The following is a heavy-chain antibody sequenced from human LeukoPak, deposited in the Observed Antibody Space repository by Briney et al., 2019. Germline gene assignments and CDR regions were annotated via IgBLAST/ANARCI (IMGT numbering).Heavy chain of an antibody. CDR3: ARGDSSGYSRLDY. D-gene: IGHD3-22*01. J-gene: IGHJ4*02. CDR2: IYYSGST. V-gene: IGHV4-31*03. CDR1: GGSISSGGYY. Sequence: PSQTLSLPCTVSGGSISSGGYYWSWIRQHPGKGLEWIGYIYYSGSTYYNPSLKSRVTISVDTSKNQFSLKLSSVTAADTAVYYCARGDSSGYSRLDYWGQGTLVTVSS.